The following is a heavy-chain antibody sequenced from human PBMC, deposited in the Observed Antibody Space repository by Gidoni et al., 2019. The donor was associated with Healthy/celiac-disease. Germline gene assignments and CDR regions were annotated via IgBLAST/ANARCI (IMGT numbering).Heavy chain of an antibody. CDR3: ARESKDQWLPLAQYYFDY. J-gene: IGHJ4*02. D-gene: IGHD6-19*01. CDR2: ISYDGSNK. Sequence: QVQLVESGGGVVQPGRSLRLSCAASGFTFSSYAMHWVRQAPGKGLEWVAVISYDGSNKYYADSVKGRFTISRDNSKNTLYLQMNSLRAEDTAVYYCARESKDQWLPLAQYYFDYWGQGTLVTVSS. CDR1: GFTFSSYA. V-gene: IGHV3-30-3*01.